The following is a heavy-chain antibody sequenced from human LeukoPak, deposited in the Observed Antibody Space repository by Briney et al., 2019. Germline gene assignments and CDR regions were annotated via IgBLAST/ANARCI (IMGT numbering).Heavy chain of an antibody. V-gene: IGHV1-46*01. J-gene: IGHJ6*02. CDR3: ARDIDTAMGSLYYYYYYGMDV. D-gene: IGHD5-18*01. Sequence: ASVKVSCKASGYTFTSYYMHWVRQAPGQGLERMGIINPSGGSTSYAQKFQGRVTMTRDTSTSTVYMELSSLRSEDTAVYYCARDIDTAMGSLYYYYYYGMDVWGQGTTVTVSS. CDR1: GYTFTSYY. CDR2: INPSGGST.